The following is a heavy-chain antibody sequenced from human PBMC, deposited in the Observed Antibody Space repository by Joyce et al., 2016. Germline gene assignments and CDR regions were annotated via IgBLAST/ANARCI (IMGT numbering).Heavy chain of an antibody. J-gene: IGHJ4*02. CDR3: ARVGRTGYTCDY. CDR2: ISASSGTI. CDR1: GFSFNTYS. Sequence: EVQLVESGGGLVQPGGSVRLSCAASGFSFNTYSINWVRQAPGKGLEWLSYISASSGTIYYADSVKGRFTISRDNAKNSVYLQMNSLRDEDTAVYYCARVGRTGYTCDYWGQGTLVTVSS. V-gene: IGHV3-48*02. D-gene: IGHD5-24*01.